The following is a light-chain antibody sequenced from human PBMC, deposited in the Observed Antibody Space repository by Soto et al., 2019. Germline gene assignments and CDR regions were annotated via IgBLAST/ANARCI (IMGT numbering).Light chain of an antibody. Sequence: DIQSTQSPSTLSGSVGERVTITCRASQTISSLLAWYQQKPGKAPKLLIYKASTLKSGVPSRFSGSGSGTEFTLTISSLQPDDFATYYCQHYNSYSGAFGQGTKVDIK. J-gene: IGKJ1*01. CDR1: QTISSL. CDR2: KAS. V-gene: IGKV1-5*03. CDR3: QHYNSYSGA.